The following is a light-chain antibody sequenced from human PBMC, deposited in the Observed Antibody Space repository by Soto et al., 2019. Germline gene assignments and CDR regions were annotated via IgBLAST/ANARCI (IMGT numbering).Light chain of an antibody. CDR2: GAS. Sequence: EIVMTQSPATLSVSPGERATLSCRASQSVSSNVAWYQQTPGQAPRLLIYGASTRATGIPARFSGSGSGTEFTLTISSLQSEDFAVYYCQQYNNWPYTFGQGTKLEIK. J-gene: IGKJ2*01. CDR1: QSVSSN. V-gene: IGKV3-15*01. CDR3: QQYNNWPYT.